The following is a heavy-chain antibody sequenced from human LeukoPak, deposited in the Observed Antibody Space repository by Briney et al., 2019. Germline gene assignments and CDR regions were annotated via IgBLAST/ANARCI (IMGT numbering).Heavy chain of an antibody. J-gene: IGHJ6*03. D-gene: IGHD3-3*01. CDR3: ARDHAFSYYYYYMDV. V-gene: IGHV3-7*01. CDR1: GFIFSSYW. CDR2: INQDGSEK. Sequence: PGGSLRLSCAASGFIFSSYWMSWVRQAPGKGLEWVANINQDGSEKYYVDSVKGRFTISRDNAKNSLYLQMNSVRAEDTAVYYCARDHAFSYYYYYMDVWGKGTTVTVSS.